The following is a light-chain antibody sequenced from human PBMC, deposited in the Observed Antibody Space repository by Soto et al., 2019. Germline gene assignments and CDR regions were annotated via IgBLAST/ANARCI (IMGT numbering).Light chain of an antibody. CDR2: DES. CDR1: QSISIN. Sequence: EIVLTQSPATLSVSPGERATLSCRASQSISINLAWYQQKPGQAPRLLIYDESTRATGVPARFSGSGSGTEFTLTITGLQSEDFAVYYCQQYNNWPLTFGQGTKVDIK. J-gene: IGKJ1*01. CDR3: QQYNNWPLT. V-gene: IGKV3-15*01.